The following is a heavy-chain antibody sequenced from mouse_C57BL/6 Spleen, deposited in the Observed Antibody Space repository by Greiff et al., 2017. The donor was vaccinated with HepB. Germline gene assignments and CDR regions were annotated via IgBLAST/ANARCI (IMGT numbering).Heavy chain of an antibody. CDR3: ARGGSLPYAMDY. CDR1: GYTFTSYW. CDR2: IDPSDSYT. V-gene: IGHV1-69*01. Sequence: QVQLKESGAELVMPGASVKLSCKASGYTFTSYWMHWVKQRPGQGLEWIGEIDPSDSYTNYNQKFKGKSTLTVDKSSSTAYMQLSSLTSEDSAVYYCARGGSLPYAMDYWGQGTSVTVSS. D-gene: IGHD1-1*01. J-gene: IGHJ4*01.